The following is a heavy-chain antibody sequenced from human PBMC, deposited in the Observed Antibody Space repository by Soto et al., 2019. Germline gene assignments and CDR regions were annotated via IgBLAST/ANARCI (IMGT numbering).Heavy chain of an antibody. Sequence: GESWKISCKGSGYSFTSYWIGWVRQMPGKGLEWMGIIYPGDSDTRYSPSFQGQVTISADKSISTAYLQWSSLKASDTAMYYCARTSAAGKYYYGMDVWGQGTTVTVSS. D-gene: IGHD6-13*01. J-gene: IGHJ6*02. CDR1: GYSFTSYW. V-gene: IGHV5-51*01. CDR3: ARTSAAGKYYYGMDV. CDR2: IYPGDSDT.